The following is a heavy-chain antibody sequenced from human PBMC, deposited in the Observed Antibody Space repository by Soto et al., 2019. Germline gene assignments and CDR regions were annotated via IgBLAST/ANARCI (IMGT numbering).Heavy chain of an antibody. V-gene: IGHV3-23*01. Sequence: EVQLLESGGGLVQPGGSLRLSCAASGFTFSSYAMSWVRQAPGKGLEWVSAISGSGGSTYYADSVKGRSTISRDNSKNTLYLQMTSLRAEDTAVYYCAKVGTKPYIKTAAGISDQWYWGQGTLVTVSS. CDR1: GFTFSSYA. J-gene: IGHJ4*02. CDR2: ISGSGGST. CDR3: AKVGTKPYIKTAAGISDQWY. D-gene: IGHD6-13*01.